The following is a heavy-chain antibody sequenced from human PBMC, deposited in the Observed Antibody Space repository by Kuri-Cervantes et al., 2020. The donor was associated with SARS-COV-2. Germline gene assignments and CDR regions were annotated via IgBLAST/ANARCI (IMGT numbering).Heavy chain of an antibody. CDR1: GGTFSSYA. V-gene: IGHV1-69*05. J-gene: IGHJ6*03. D-gene: IGHD7-27*01. CDR2: IIPIFGTA. Sequence: SVKVSCKASGGTFSSYAISWVRQAPGQGLEWMGGIIPIFGTANYAQKFKGRVTITTDESTSTAYMELSSLRSEDTAVYYCARSRGLLGIVYYYMDVWGKGTTVTVSS. CDR3: ARSRGLLGIVYYYMDV.